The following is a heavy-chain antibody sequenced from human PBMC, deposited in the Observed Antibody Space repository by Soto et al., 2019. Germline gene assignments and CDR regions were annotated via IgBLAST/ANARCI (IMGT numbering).Heavy chain of an antibody. Sequence: QVQLVQSGAEVKKPGSSVKVSCKASGGTFSSYTISWVRQAPGQGLEWMGRIIPILGIANYAQKFQGRVTITAKKSTDTGYMGLGSRASEDGAGDYWARECGGGGGVMDVWGKGTTVTVSS. J-gene: IGHJ6*04. CDR2: IIPILGIA. V-gene: IGHV1-69*08. CDR1: GGTFSSYT. D-gene: IGHD3-16*01. CDR3: ARECGGGGGVMDV.